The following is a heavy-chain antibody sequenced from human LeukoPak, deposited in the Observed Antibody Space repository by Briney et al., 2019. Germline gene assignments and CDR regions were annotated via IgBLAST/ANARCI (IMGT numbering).Heavy chain of an antibody. CDR2: IFSRSESI. V-gene: IGHV3-21*01. CDR3: VRHFDY. J-gene: IGHJ4*02. Sequence: GGSLRLSCAASGFTFGAYTINWVRQAPGKGLEWVSCIFSRSESILYADSVKGRFTISRDNAKNSLYLQMNSLRAEDTAVYYAVRHFDYWGQGTLVTVSS. D-gene: IGHD6-6*01. CDR1: GFTFGAYT.